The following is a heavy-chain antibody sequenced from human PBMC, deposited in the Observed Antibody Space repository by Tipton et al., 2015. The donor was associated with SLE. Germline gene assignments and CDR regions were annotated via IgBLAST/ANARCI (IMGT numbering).Heavy chain of an antibody. CDR2: ISLSGLT. CDR1: GGSISSYY. Sequence: TLSLTCTVSGGSISSYYWSWIRQPPGKGLEWIGYISLSGLTNYNPSVRSRVSTSMDTSKNQFSLQMSSVTAADTALYYCARHKLGFSWSYFDSWGQGTLVTVSS. CDR3: ARHKLGFSWSYFDS. V-gene: IGHV4-59*08. J-gene: IGHJ4*02. D-gene: IGHD3-3*01.